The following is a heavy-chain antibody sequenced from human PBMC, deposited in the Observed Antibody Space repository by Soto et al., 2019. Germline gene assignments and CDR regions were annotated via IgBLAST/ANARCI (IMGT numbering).Heavy chain of an antibody. CDR3: ARAVLNYDFWSGYPPPSGGFDY. V-gene: IGHV4-30-4*01. CDR2: IYYSGST. Sequence: TLSLTCTVSGVSISSGDYYWSWIRQPPGKGLEWIGYIYYSGSTYYNPSLKSRVTISVDTSKNQFSLKLSSVAAADTAVYYCARAVLNYDFWSGYPPPSGGFDYWGQGTLVTVSS. CDR1: GVSISSGDYY. J-gene: IGHJ4*02. D-gene: IGHD3-3*01.